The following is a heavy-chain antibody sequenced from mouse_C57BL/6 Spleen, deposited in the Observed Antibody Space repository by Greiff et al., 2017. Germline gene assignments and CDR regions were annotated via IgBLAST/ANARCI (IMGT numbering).Heavy chain of an antibody. Sequence: VQLQQPGAELVMPGASVKLSCKASGYTFTSYWMHWVKQRPGQGLEWIGEIDPFDSYTNYNQKFKGQSTLTVDKSSSTAYMQLSSLTSEDSAVYYCAIRGSSYGFAYWGQGTLVTVSA. CDR2: IDPFDSYT. CDR3: AIRGSSYGFAY. CDR1: GYTFTSYW. V-gene: IGHV1-69*01. J-gene: IGHJ3*01. D-gene: IGHD1-1*01.